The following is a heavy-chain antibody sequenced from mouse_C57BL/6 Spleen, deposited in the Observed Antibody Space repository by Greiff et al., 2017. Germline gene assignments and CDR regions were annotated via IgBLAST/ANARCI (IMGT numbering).Heavy chain of an antibody. V-gene: IGHV1-64*01. J-gene: IGHJ2*01. D-gene: IGHD1-1*01. Sequence: QVQLQQPGAELVKPGASVKLSCKASGYTFTSYWMHWVKQRPGQGLEWIGMIHPNSGSTNYNEKFKSKATLTVDKSSSTAYMQLSSLTSEDSAVYYCARITTVLRPHHWGQGTTLTVSS. CDR2: IHPNSGST. CDR1: GYTFTSYW. CDR3: ARITTVLRPHH.